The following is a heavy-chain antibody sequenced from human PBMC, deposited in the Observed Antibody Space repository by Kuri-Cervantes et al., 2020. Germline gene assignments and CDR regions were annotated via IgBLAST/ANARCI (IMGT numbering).Heavy chain of an antibody. CDR2: ISGSGGST. CDR1: GFTFSSYA. Sequence: GESLKISCAASGFTFSSYAMSWVRQAPGKGLEWVSAISGSGGSTYYADSVKGRFTISRDNSKNTLYLQMNSLRAEDTAVYYCARDYMVRGVIIRRVDYWGQGTLVTVS. V-gene: IGHV3-23*01. CDR3: ARDYMVRGVIIRRVDY. J-gene: IGHJ4*02. D-gene: IGHD3-10*01.